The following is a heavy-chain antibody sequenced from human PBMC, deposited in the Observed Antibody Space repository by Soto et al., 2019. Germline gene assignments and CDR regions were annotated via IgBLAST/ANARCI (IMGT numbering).Heavy chain of an antibody. J-gene: IGHJ4*02. CDR3: ARSGGYSYGDY. CDR1: GGSISSSNW. D-gene: IGHD5-18*01. V-gene: IGHV4-4*02. CDR2: MYHSGST. Sequence: QVQLQESGPGLVKPSGTLSLTCAVSGGSISSSNWWIWVRQPPGKGLEWIGEMYHSGSTNYNPSLKSRGAIAVDKSKNQCSLTLNSVTAADTAVYYCARSGGYSYGDYWGQGTLVTVSP.